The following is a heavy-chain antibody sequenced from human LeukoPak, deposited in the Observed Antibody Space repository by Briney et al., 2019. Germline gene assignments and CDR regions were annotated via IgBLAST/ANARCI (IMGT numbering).Heavy chain of an antibody. CDR3: ARHSTHIVLMGFDP. V-gene: IGHV4-59*08. CDR2: IYYSGST. Sequence: SETLSLTCTVSGGSISSYYWSWIRQPPGKGLEWIGYIYYSGSTNYNPSLESRVTISVDTSKNQFSLKLSSVTAADTAVYYCARHSTHIVLMGFDPWGQGTLVTVSS. D-gene: IGHD2-8*01. J-gene: IGHJ5*02. CDR1: GGSISSYY.